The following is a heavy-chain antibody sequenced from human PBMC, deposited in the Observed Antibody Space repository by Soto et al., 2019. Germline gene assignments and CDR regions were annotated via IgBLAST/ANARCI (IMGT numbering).Heavy chain of an antibody. J-gene: IGHJ2*01. CDR2: IYHSGST. V-gene: IGHV4-4*02. Sequence: SEMLSLTCAVSGGSISSSNWLIWVRQPPGKGLEWIGEIYHSGSTNYNPSLKSRVTISVDKSKNQFSLKLSSVTAADTAVYYCAALVSYWDFDSWGRGTLVT. CDR1: GGSISSSNW. CDR3: AALVSYWDFDS. D-gene: IGHD6-13*01.